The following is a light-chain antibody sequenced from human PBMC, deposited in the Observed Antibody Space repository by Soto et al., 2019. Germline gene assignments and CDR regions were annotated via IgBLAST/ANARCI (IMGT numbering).Light chain of an antibody. CDR2: AAS. V-gene: IGKV1-39*01. CDR1: QNIVGY. J-gene: IGKJ3*01. CDR3: QQSYVTPFT. Sequence: DIHMTQSPSSLSASVADRVTISCRASQNIVGYLNWYQQTPGKAPKLHIYAASSLRSGVPSRFSGSGSGTDFNFTISSLQPEDFGTYYFQQSYVTPFTFGPGTQVDI.